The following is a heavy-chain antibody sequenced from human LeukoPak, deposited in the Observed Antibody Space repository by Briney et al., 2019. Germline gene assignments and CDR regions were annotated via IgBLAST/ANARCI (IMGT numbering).Heavy chain of an antibody. CDR2: VHHTGSR. V-gene: IGHV4-59*01. CDR3: ARSPSGELTVLYAFDI. J-gene: IGHJ3*02. CDR1: GASISSYY. Sequence: SETLSLTCTVSGASISSYYWSWIRQSPGKGLEWIGYVHHTGSRSYNPSLKSRVTISLDRDKSQFSLKLTSVTAADTAVYYCARSPSGELTVLYAFDIWGQGTLVTVSS. D-gene: IGHD1-26*01.